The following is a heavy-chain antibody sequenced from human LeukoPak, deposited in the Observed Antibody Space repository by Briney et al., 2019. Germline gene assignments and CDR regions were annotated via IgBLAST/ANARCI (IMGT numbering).Heavy chain of an antibody. J-gene: IGHJ4*02. Sequence: GRSLRLSCAASGFTFSSYAMHWVRQAPGKGLEWVAVISSDGNRTYYADSVKGRFTLSRDNSNKTLHLQMKNLRADDTAVYYCARGGGLWFGEEDYFDYWGQGTLVTVSS. D-gene: IGHD3-10*01. CDR2: ISSDGNRT. CDR1: GFTFSSYA. V-gene: IGHV3-30-3*01. CDR3: ARGGGLWFGEEDYFDY.